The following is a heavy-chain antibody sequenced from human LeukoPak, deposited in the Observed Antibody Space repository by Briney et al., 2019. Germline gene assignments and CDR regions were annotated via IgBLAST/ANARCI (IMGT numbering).Heavy chain of an antibody. CDR1: GYTFTGYY. CDR2: INPNSGGT. J-gene: IGHJ5*02. V-gene: IGHV1-2*02. D-gene: IGHD2-2*01. Sequence: ASVKVSCKASGYTFTGYYMHWVRQAPGQGLEWMGWINPNSGGTNYAQKFQGRVTMTRDTSISTAYMELSRLRSDDTAVYYCARDIPENVVPAAYVWFDPWGQGTLVTVSS. CDR3: ARDIPENVVPAAYVWFDP.